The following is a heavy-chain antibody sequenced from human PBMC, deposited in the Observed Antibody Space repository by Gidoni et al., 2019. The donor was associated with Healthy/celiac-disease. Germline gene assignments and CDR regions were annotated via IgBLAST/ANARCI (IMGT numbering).Heavy chain of an antibody. V-gene: IGHV1-2*02. CDR2: INPNRGGT. CDR1: GYTFPGYY. J-gene: IGHJ4*02. CDR3: ARLAYDSSGYYFDY. D-gene: IGHD3-22*01. Sequence: QVQLVQSGAEVKKPGASVKVSCTASGYTFPGYYMHWVRQAPGQGLEWMGWINPNRGGTNYAQKFQGRVTMTRDTSISTAYMELSRLRSDDTAVYYCARLAYDSSGYYFDYWGQGTLVTVSS.